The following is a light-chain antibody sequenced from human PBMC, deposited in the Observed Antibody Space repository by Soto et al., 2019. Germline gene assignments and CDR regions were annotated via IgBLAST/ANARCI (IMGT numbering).Light chain of an antibody. V-gene: IGKV3-15*01. Sequence: EIVMTQSPATLSVSPGERATLSCRASQSVSSNLAWYQQKPGQAPRLRIYGASTRATVIPARFSGSGSGTEFTLTISSLQSADFAVYYCQQYSNWPITFGPGTKVPI. CDR1: QSVSSN. J-gene: IGKJ3*01. CDR3: QQYSNWPIT. CDR2: GAS.